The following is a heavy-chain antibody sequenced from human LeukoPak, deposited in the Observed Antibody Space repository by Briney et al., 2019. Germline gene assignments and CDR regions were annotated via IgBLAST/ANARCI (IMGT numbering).Heavy chain of an antibody. CDR2: IIPIFGTA. Sequence: ASVKVSCKASGGTFSSYAISWVRQAPGQGLEWMGGIIPIFGTANYAQKFQGRVTITADKSTSTAYMELSSLRSEDTAVYYCARDSSGWYGFDYWGQGTLVTVSS. D-gene: IGHD6-19*01. J-gene: IGHJ4*02. CDR3: ARDSSGWYGFDY. V-gene: IGHV1-69*06. CDR1: GGTFSSYA.